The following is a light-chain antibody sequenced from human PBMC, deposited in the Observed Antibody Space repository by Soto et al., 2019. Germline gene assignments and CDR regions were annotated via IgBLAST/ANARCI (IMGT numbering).Light chain of an antibody. V-gene: IGLV2-14*01. CDR2: DVS. J-gene: IGLJ2*01. CDR3: SSYTSSSTPRWL. Sequence: QSALTQPASVSGSPGQSITISCTGTSSDVGGYNYVSWYQQHPGKAPKLMIYDVSNRPSGVSNRFSGSKSGNTASLTISGLQAEDEADYYCSSYTSSSTPRWLFGGGTKLTVL. CDR1: SSDVGGYNY.